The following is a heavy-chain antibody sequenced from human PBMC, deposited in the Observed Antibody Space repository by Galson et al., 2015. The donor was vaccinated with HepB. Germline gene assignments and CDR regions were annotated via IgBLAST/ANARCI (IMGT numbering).Heavy chain of an antibody. CDR2: ITPSGDNT. Sequence: SLRLSCAASGFTFRNYALSWVRQAPGKGLEWVSAITPSGDNTYSADSVKGRFTISRDNSKNTLFLQKTGLTDDDTAIYYCATVHPQYPSGWYRHARYDFDSWGQGTLGAVSS. V-gene: IGHV3-23*01. D-gene: IGHD6-19*01. CDR3: ATVHPQYPSGWYRHARYDFDS. J-gene: IGHJ4*02. CDR1: GFTFRNYA.